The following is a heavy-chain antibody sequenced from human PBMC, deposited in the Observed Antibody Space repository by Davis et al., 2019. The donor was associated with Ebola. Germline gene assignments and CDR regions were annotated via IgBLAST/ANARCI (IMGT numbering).Heavy chain of an antibody. CDR2: ISSNGGST. D-gene: IGHD3-10*01. J-gene: IGHJ3*02. V-gene: IGHV3-64D*08. Sequence: PGGSLRLSCSASGFTFSSYAMHWVRQAPGKGLEYVSAISSNGGSTYYADSVKGRFTISRDNSKNTLYLQMSSLRAEDTAVYYCVRIGSSMAFDIWGQGTMVTVSS. CDR3: VRIGSSMAFDI. CDR1: GFTFSSYA.